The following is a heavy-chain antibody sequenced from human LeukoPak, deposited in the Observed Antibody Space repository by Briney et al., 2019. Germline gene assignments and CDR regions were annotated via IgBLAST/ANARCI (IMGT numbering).Heavy chain of an antibody. V-gene: IGHV4-4*02. CDR2: IYHSGST. D-gene: IGHD6-19*01. Sequence: PSGTLSLTCAVSGGSISSSNWWSWVRQPPGKGLEWIGEIYHSGSTNYNPSLKTRVTISVDKSKNQFSLKLSSVTAADTAVYYCARDRFGGWYALFDYWGQGTLVTVSS. J-gene: IGHJ4*02. CDR1: GGSISSSNW. CDR3: ARDRFGGWYALFDY.